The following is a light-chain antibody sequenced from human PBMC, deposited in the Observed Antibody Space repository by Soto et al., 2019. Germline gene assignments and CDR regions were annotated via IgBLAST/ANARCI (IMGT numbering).Light chain of an antibody. V-gene: IGKV3-20*01. Sequence: EIVLTQSPATLSLSPGERATLSCRASQSVSSYLAWYQQKPGQAPSLLIYATSSRATGIPDRFSGSGSGTDFTLTISRLEPEDFAVYYCQQYGSSPLTFGGGTKVDIK. CDR3: QQYGSSPLT. CDR2: ATS. J-gene: IGKJ4*01. CDR1: QSVSSY.